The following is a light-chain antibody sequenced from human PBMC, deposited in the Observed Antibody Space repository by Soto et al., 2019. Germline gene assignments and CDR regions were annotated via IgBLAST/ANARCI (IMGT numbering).Light chain of an antibody. V-gene: IGLV2-14*01. CDR2: DVS. J-gene: IGLJ2*01. CDR3: SSYTSSSTLDVI. CDR1: SGDVGGYNY. Sequence: QLVLTQPASVSGSPEQSITISCTGTSGDVGGYNYVSWYQQHPGKAPKLMIYDVSNRPSGVSNRFSGSKSGNTASLTISGLQAEDEADYYCSSYTSSSTLDVIFGGGTKVTVL.